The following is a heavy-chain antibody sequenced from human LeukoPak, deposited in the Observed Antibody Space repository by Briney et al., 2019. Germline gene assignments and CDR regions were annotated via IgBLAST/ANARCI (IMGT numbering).Heavy chain of an antibody. D-gene: IGHD6-19*01. CDR2: IYHSGNT. Sequence: SETLSLTCAVSGGSISSDNWWSWVRQPPGKGLEWIGEIYHSGNTFHNPSLKSRVTISLDTSKNQVSLNLSSVTAADTAVYYCARGSTQWLVFDYWGQGTLVTVSS. CDR1: GGSISSDNW. J-gene: IGHJ4*02. V-gene: IGHV4-4*02. CDR3: ARGSTQWLVFDY.